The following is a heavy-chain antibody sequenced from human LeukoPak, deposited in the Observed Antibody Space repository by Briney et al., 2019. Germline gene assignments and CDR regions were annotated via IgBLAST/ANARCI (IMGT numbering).Heavy chain of an antibody. CDR2: IYYSGST. CDR3: ARAGGFGELLSHFDY. J-gene: IGHJ4*02. D-gene: IGHD3-10*01. Sequence: SETLSLTCTVSGGSIRSYYWSWIRQPPGKGLEWIGYIYYSGSTNYNPSLKSRVTISVDTSKNQFSLKLSSVTAADTAVYYCARAGGFGELLSHFDYWGQGTLVTVSS. V-gene: IGHV4-59*01. CDR1: GGSIRSYY.